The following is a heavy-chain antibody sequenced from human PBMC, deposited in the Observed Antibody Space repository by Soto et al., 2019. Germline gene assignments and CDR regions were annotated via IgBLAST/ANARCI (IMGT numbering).Heavy chain of an antibody. CDR1: EGKCVDLG. Sequence: PLRDSRGVVEGKCVDLGRRRILKTPRKGLEWVSGISWNSGSIGYADSVKGRFTISRDNAKNSLYLQMNSLRAEDTALFFFSRGNWDSALYNWFGP. CDR2: ISWNSGSI. V-gene: IGHV3-9*01. J-gene: IGHJ5*02. CDR3: SRGNWDSALYNWFGP. D-gene: IGHD7-27*01.